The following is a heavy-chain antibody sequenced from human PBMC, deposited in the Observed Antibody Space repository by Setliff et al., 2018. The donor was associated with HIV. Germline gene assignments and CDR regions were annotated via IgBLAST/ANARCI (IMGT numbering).Heavy chain of an antibody. CDR2: FYETGYT. CDR1: GGSISSDYY. D-gene: IGHD3-10*01. V-gene: IGHV4-38-2*02. CDR3: ARPGSSSYYYAMDV. Sequence: LSLTCTVSGGSISSDYYWGWIRQSPGKGLEWIGSFYETGYTYYNPSLRSRVTISVETSQNLFSLRLRSVTAADTGVYYCARPGSSSYYYAMDVWGLGTTVTVSS. J-gene: IGHJ6*02.